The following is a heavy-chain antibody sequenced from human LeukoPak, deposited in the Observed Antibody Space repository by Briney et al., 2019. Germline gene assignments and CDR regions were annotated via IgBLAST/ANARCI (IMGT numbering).Heavy chain of an antibody. CDR3: ARDDTAVAGTELDY. CDR1: GFTFSSFG. V-gene: IGHV3-30*03. D-gene: IGHD6-19*01. Sequence: GGSLRLSCSASGFTFSSFGMHWVRQAPGKGLEWVTLMSYDGNNKYSADSVRGRFSISRDNSKNTLHLQMDSLRPDDTAVYYCARDDTAVAGTELDYWGQGTLVTVSS. CDR2: MSYDGNNK. J-gene: IGHJ4*02.